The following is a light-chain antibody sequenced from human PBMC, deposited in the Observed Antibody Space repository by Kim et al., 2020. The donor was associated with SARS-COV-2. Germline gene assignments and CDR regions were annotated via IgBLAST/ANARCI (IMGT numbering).Light chain of an antibody. CDR1: SLRSYY. CDR2: GKN. CDR3: NSRDSSGNHWV. V-gene: IGLV3-19*01. Sequence: SSELTQDPAVSVALGQTVRITCQGDSLRSYYASWYKQKPGQAPVLVIYGKNNRLSGIPDRFSGSSSGNTASLTITGAQAEDEADYYCNSRDSSGNHWVFGGGTQLTVL. J-gene: IGLJ3*02.